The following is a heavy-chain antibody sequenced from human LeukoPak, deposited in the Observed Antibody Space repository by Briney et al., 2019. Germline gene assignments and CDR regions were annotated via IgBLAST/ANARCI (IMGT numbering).Heavy chain of an antibody. V-gene: IGHV4-39*01. CDR1: GDSISSSSYY. CDR3: AGLYGSGSYYGY. Sequence: PSETLSLTCTVSGDSISSSSYYWGWLRQPPGRGLEWIGNIYYSGNSYYNPSLKSRVTTSVDTSKNLFSLKLSSVTAADTAVYYCAGLYGSGSYYGYWGQGTLVTVSS. J-gene: IGHJ4*02. CDR2: IYYSGNS. D-gene: IGHD3-10*01.